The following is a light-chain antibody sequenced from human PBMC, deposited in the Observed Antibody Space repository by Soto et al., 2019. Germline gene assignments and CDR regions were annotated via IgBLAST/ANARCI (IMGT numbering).Light chain of an antibody. CDR3: SSYAGNNNLYV. Sequence: QSVLTQPPPASGSPGQSVTISCTGTSSDVGDYNYVSRYQQHPGRAPKLMIYEVSKRPSGVPDRFSGSKSGNTASLTVSGLQAEDEADYYCSSYAGNNNLYVFGTGTKVTVL. CDR1: SSDVGDYNY. CDR2: EVS. V-gene: IGLV2-8*01. J-gene: IGLJ1*01.